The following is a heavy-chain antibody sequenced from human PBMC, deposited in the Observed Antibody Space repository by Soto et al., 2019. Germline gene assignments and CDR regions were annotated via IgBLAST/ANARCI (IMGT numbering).Heavy chain of an antibody. J-gene: IGHJ6*04. Sequence: ASVKVSCKASGYTFTSYAMHWVRQAPGQRLEWMGWINAGNGNTKYSQKFQGRVTITRDTSASTAYMELSSLRSEDTAVYYCARDLVLTTIFGVTNGGMDVWGKGTRVTVSS. D-gene: IGHD3-3*01. CDR2: INAGNGNT. V-gene: IGHV1-3*01. CDR3: ARDLVLTTIFGVTNGGMDV. CDR1: GYTFTSYA.